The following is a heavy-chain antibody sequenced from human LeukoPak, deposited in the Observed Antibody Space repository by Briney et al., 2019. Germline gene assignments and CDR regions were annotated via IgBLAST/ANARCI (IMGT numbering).Heavy chain of an antibody. CDR2: IRYDGSNK. V-gene: IGHV3-30*02. D-gene: IGHD2-2*01. Sequence: PGRSLRLSCAASGFTFSSYGMHWVRQAPGKGLEWVAFIRYDGSNKYYADSVKGRFTISRDNSKNTLYLQMNSLRAEDTAVYYCAKAKVPAATDYNWFDPWGQGTLVTVSS. CDR3: AKAKVPAATDYNWFDP. CDR1: GFTFSSYG. J-gene: IGHJ5*02.